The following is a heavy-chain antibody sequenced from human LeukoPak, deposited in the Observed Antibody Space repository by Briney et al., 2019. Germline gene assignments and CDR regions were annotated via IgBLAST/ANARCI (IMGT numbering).Heavy chain of an antibody. D-gene: IGHD6-19*01. CDR2: IYSGGST. Sequence: GGSLRLSCAASGFTFSSYAMSWVRQAPGKGLEWVSVIYSGGSTYYADSVKGRFTTSRDNSKNTLYLQMNSLRAEDTAVYYCARPHRSSGSDYWGQGTLVTVSS. J-gene: IGHJ4*02. CDR3: ARPHRSSGSDY. CDR1: GFTFSSYA. V-gene: IGHV3-66*04.